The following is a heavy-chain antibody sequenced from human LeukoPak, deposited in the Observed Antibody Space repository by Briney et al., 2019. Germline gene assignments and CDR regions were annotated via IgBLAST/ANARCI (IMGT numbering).Heavy chain of an antibody. V-gene: IGHV1-69*04. CDR3: ARGVGDSSGYYSS. J-gene: IGHJ4*02. D-gene: IGHD3-22*01. CDR2: IIPILGIA. CDR1: GGTFISYA. Sequence: GASVKVSCKASGGTFISYATSWVRQAPGQGLEWMGRIIPILGIANYAQKFQGRVTITADKSTSTAYMELSSLRSEDTAVYYCARGVGDSSGYYSSWGQGTLVTVSS.